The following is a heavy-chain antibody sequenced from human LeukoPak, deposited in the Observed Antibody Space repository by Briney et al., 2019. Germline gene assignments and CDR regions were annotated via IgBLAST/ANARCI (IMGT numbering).Heavy chain of an antibody. V-gene: IGHV3-23*01. D-gene: IGHD6-13*01. CDR2: ISGSGGST. CDR3: AKYTADSSSWYISSVYYYYMDV. J-gene: IGHJ6*03. CDR1: GFTFSSYA. Sequence: GGSLRLSCAASGFTFSSYAMSWVRQAPGKGLEWVSAISGSGGSTYYADSVKGRFTISRDNSKNTLYLQMTSLRAEDTAVYYCAKYTADSSSWYISSVYYYYMDVWGKGTTVTVSS.